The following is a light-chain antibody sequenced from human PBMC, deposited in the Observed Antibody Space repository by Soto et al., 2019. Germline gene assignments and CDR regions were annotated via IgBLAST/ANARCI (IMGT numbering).Light chain of an antibody. J-gene: IGKJ5*01. CDR2: GAS. CDR1: ENVDTN. CDR3: QQCHKWPRIT. V-gene: IGKV3-15*01. Sequence: EIVMTQSPAPLSLSPGEGATLSRRASENVDTNLAWYQHKPGQAPRLLIYGASTRAAGVPARFSGSGSGTEFTLTISSLESEDVAVYYCQQCHKWPRITFGPGTRLEIK.